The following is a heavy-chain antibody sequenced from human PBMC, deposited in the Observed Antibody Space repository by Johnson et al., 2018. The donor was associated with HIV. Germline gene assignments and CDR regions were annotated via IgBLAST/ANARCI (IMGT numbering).Heavy chain of an antibody. V-gene: IGHV3-23*04. Sequence: MQLVESGGGLVQPGGSLRLSCAASGFTFSSFVMNWVRQAPGKGLEWVSAISGSGGSTYYADSVKGRFTISRDNSKNTLYLQMNSLRAEDTAMYYCAKEASGWYHAGDAFDIWGQGTMVTVSS. CDR2: ISGSGGST. CDR1: GFTFSSFV. CDR3: AKEASGWYHAGDAFDI. D-gene: IGHD6-19*01. J-gene: IGHJ3*02.